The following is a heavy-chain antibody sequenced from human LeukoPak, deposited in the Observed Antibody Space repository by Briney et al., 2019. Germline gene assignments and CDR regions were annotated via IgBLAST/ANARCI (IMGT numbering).Heavy chain of an antibody. J-gene: IGHJ6*02. Sequence: SVKVSCKASGGTFSSYAISWVRQAPGQGLEWMGRIIPILGIANYAQKFQGRVTITADKSTSTAYMELSSLRSEDTAVYYCARGPRGSGNRYGMDVWGQGTTVTVSS. D-gene: IGHD3-10*01. CDR2: IIPILGIA. CDR1: GGTFSSYA. CDR3: ARGPRGSGNRYGMDV. V-gene: IGHV1-69*04.